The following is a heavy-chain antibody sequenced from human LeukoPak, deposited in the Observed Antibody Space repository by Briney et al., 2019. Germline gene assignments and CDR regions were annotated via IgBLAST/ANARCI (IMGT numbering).Heavy chain of an antibody. J-gene: IGHJ6*02. CDR2: INPNSGGT. D-gene: IGHD3-22*01. CDR3: ARDRSTTYYDSSGYYSRYGMDV. Sequence: RASVKVSCKASGYTFTGYYMHWVRQAPGQGLEWMGWINPNSGGTNYAQKFQGRVTMTRDTSISTAYMELSRLRSDDTAVYYCARDRSTTYYDSSGYYSRYGMDVWGQGTTVTVSS. V-gene: IGHV1-2*02. CDR1: GYTFTGYY.